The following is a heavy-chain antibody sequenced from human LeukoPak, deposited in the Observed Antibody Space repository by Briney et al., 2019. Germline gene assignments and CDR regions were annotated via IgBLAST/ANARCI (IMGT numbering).Heavy chain of an antibody. Sequence: SETLSLTCTVSGVSISSGDYYWSWIRRPPGKGLEWIGYIYYSGSTHYNPSLKSRVTISVDTSKNQFSLKLSSVTAADTAVYYCARGVPVFDYWGQGTLVTVSS. V-gene: IGHV4-61*08. D-gene: IGHD1-1*01. CDR3: ARGVPVFDY. CDR2: IYYSGST. CDR1: GVSISSGDYY. J-gene: IGHJ4*02.